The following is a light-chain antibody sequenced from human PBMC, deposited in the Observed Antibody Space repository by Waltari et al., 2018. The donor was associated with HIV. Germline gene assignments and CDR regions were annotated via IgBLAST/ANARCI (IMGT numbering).Light chain of an antibody. J-gene: IGLJ1*01. Sequence: QSALTQPRSVSGYPGQSVTISCTGTSSDVGGYTFFSWYQHHPGKAPKLVISDVTKRPSGVPDRFSGSKSGNTASLTISGLQAEDEADYYCCSYSGSGTLYVFGTGTEVTVL. V-gene: IGLV2-11*01. CDR2: DVT. CDR1: SSDVGGYTF. CDR3: CSYSGSGTLYV.